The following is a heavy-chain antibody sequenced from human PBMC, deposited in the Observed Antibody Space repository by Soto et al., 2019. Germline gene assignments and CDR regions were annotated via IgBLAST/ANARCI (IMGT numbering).Heavy chain of an antibody. CDR2: ISGSGGST. D-gene: IGHD5-12*01. CDR1: GFTFSSYA. V-gene: IGHV3-23*01. Sequence: GGSLRLSCAASGFTFSSYAMSWVRQAPGKGLEWVSAISGSGGSTYYADSVKGRFTISRDNSKNTLYLQMNSLRAEDTAVYYCAKDTGEDGYDFYYYYYGMDVWGQGTTVTVSS. J-gene: IGHJ6*02. CDR3: AKDTGEDGYDFYYYYYGMDV.